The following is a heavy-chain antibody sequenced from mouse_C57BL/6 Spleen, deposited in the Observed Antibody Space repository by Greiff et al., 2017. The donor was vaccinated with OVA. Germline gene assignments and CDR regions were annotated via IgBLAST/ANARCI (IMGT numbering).Heavy chain of an antibody. J-gene: IGHJ3*01. CDR3: ARGYGDGSTPFAY. D-gene: IGHD1-1*01. V-gene: IGHV1-55*01. CDR2: IYPGSGST. Sequence: VQLQQPGAELVKPGASVKMSCKASGYTFTSYWITWVKQRPGQGLEWIGDIYPGSGSTNYNEKFKSKATLTVDTSSSTAYMQLSSLTSEDSAVYCCARGYGDGSTPFAYWGQGTLVTVSA. CDR1: GYTFTSYW.